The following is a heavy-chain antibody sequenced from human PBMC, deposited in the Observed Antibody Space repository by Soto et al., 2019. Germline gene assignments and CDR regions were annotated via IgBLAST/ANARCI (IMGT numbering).Heavy chain of an antibody. J-gene: IGHJ6*02. V-gene: IGHV3-30*03. CDR1: GFTFSSYG. CDR3: AREGYYYYGMDV. Sequence: WGSLRLSCAASGFTFSSYGIHCFRQAPVKGLEWVAVISYDGSNKYYADSVKGRFTISRDNSKNTLYLQMNSLRAEDTAVYYCAREGYYYYGMDVWGQGTTVTVSS. CDR2: ISYDGSNK.